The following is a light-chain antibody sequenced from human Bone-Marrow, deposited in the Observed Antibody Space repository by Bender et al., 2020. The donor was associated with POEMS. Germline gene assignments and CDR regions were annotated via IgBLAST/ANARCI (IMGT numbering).Light chain of an antibody. CDR3: SSYTSNTVVV. J-gene: IGLJ3*02. V-gene: IGLV2-14*01. CDR2: AVT. CDR1: SGDVGGYNY. Sequence: QSALTQPASVSGSPGQSVTISCTGTSGDVGGYNYVSWYQQHPGTAPKLMIYAVTNRPSGVSNRFSGSKSGNTASLTISGLQAEDEAEYYCSSYTSNTVVVFGGGTTLTVL.